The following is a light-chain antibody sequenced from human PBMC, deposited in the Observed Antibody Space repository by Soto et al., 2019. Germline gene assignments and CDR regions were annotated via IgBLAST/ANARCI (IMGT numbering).Light chain of an antibody. CDR3: QQANTFPPYT. V-gene: IGKV1-12*01. CDR2: SAS. J-gene: IGKJ2*01. Sequence: DIQMTQSPSSVSASVGDRVTITCRASQDISSWLAWYQQKPGKPPKVLIYSASTLQSGVPSRFSGSGSRTHFTLTISSLQPEDFATYYCQQANTFPPYTFGPGTKVDIK. CDR1: QDISSW.